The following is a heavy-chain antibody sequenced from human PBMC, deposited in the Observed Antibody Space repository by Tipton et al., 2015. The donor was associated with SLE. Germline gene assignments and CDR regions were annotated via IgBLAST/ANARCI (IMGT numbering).Heavy chain of an antibody. V-gene: IGHV4-4*07. D-gene: IGHD2-2*01. J-gene: IGHJ6*02. CDR3: ARDPWGYCSSTSCRDYYGMDV. Sequence: TLSLTCTVSGGSISSYYWSWIRQPAGKGLEWIGRFYTSGSTNYNPSLNSRATMSVDTSKNQFSLKLSSVTAADTAVYYCARDPWGYCSSTSCRDYYGMDVWGQGTTVTVSS. CDR1: GGSISSYY. CDR2: FYTSGST.